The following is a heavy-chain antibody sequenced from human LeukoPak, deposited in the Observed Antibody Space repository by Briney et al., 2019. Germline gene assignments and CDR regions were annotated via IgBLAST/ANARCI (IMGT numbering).Heavy chain of an antibody. V-gene: IGHV3-53*01. CDR1: GFTVSSNY. J-gene: IGHJ4*02. Sequence: GGSLRLSCAASGFTVSSNYMSWVRQAPGKGLEWVSVIYSGGSTYYADSVKGRFTISRDNSKNTLYLQMNSLRAEDTAVYYCARVSTVTRVLDYWGQGTLVTVSS. D-gene: IGHD4-17*01. CDR2: IYSGGST. CDR3: ARVSTVTRVLDY.